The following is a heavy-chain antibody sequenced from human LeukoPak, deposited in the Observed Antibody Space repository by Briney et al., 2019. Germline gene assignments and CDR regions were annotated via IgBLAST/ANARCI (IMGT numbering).Heavy chain of an antibody. CDR2: IKPSGIT. Sequence: SETLSLTCAIDGASLSAYHWTWIRQPPGKGLEWIGEIKPSGITNYNPSLKRRVTLSIDTSKNQFSLKVASVTAADMAVYYCARVRGCNVHNCLLGGWFDPWGQGTLVTVSS. CDR3: ARVRGCNVHNCLLGGWFDP. J-gene: IGHJ5*02. D-gene: IGHD1-20*01. CDR1: GASLSAYH. V-gene: IGHV4-34*01.